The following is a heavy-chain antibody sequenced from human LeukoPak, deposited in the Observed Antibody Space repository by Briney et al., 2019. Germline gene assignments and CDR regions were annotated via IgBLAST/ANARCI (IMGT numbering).Heavy chain of an antibody. D-gene: IGHD6-13*01. CDR2: IWSDGSNK. V-gene: IGHV3-33*01. Sequence: GGSLRLSCAASGFTFSSYGMHWVRQAPGKGLEWVAIIWSDGSNKYYADSVKGRFTISRDNSKNTLYLQMNSLRAEDTAVYYCARADSSSWPGEAFDAWGQGTMVTVSS. CDR3: ARADSSSWPGEAFDA. J-gene: IGHJ3*01. CDR1: GFTFSSYG.